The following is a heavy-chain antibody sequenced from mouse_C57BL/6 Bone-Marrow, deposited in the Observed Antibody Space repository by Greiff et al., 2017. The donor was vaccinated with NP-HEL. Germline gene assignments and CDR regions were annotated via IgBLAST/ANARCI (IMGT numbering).Heavy chain of an antibody. D-gene: IGHD2-5*01. J-gene: IGHJ4*01. CDR3: ARAFYYSNVGAMDY. CDR1: GYTFTSYG. Sequence: QVQLQQSGPELARPGASVKLSCKASGYTFTSYGISWVKQRTGQGLEWIGEIYPRSGTTYYNEKFKGKATLTADKSSSTASMELRSLTSEDSAVYFCARAFYYSNVGAMDYWGQGTSVTVSS. V-gene: IGHV1-81*01. CDR2: IYPRSGTT.